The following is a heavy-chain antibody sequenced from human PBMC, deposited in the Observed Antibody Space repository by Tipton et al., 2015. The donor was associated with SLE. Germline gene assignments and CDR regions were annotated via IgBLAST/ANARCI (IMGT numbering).Heavy chain of an antibody. CDR3: GRLREVFRWDSGDERPIAIDH. CDR2: IDYSGNT. D-gene: IGHD5-12*01. Sequence: TLSLTCTVSGGSIRSGYFWGWLRQHPEKGLEWIGYIDYSGNTYYNPSLESRLTISIDTSKNQFSLRLTSVTAGDTAVYYCGRLREVFRWDSGDERPIAIDHWGQGALVTVSS. V-gene: IGHV4-30-4*08. CDR1: GGSIRSGYF. J-gene: IGHJ4*02.